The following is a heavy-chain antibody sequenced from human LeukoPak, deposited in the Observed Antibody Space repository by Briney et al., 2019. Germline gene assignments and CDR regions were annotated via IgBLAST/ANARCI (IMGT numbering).Heavy chain of an antibody. J-gene: IGHJ3*02. Sequence: SEILSLTCSVSGASISRYYWSWLRQPPGKGLEWIGYISYSGTTYYNPSLKSRVTISVDTSKSQFSLKLSSATAADTAVYYCAKNKTFDIWGQGTMVTVSS. CDR3: AKNKTFDI. CDR1: GASISRYY. V-gene: IGHV4-59*01. CDR2: ISYSGTT.